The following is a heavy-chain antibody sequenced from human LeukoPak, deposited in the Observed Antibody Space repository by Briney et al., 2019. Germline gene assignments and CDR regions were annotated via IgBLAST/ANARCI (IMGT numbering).Heavy chain of an antibody. CDR1: GFTFSSYT. Sequence: GGSLRLSCAASGFTFSSYTMNWVRQAPGKGLEWVSSIYSNSGYIYYADSVKGRFTISRDNAKNSLYLQMNSLRAEDTAVYYCAKERGDSSGLLDYWGQGTLVTVSS. V-gene: IGHV3-21*01. CDR2: IYSNSGYI. J-gene: IGHJ4*02. D-gene: IGHD3-22*01. CDR3: AKERGDSSGLLDY.